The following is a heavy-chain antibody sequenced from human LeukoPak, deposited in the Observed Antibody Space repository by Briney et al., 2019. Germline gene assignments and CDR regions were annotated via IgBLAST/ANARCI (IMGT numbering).Heavy chain of an antibody. V-gene: IGHV3-30*18. CDR3: AKGRYCSGGSCRNWFDP. CDR2: ISYDGSNK. J-gene: IGHJ5*02. Sequence: GGSLRLSCAASGFTFSSYGMHWVRQAPGKGLEWVAVISYDGSNKYYADSVKGRFTISRDNSKNTLYLQMNSLRAEDTAVYYCAKGRYCSGGSCRNWFDPWGQGTLVTVSS. CDR1: GFTFSSYG. D-gene: IGHD2-15*01.